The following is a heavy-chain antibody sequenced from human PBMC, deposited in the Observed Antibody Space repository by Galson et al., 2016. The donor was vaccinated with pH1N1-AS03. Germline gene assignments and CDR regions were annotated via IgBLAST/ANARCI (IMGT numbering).Heavy chain of an antibody. J-gene: IGHJ6*02. V-gene: IGHV1-46*01. Sequence: SVKVSCKASGYTFTSYYIHWVRQAPGQGREWMGIINPSDGNTNYAQRFQGRVTMTRDTSTSTVYMELSNLRSDDTAVCYCARVSAGLTGYYYAMDVWGQGTTVTVSS. CDR3: ARVSAGLTGYYYAMDV. D-gene: IGHD4/OR15-4a*01. CDR1: GYTFTSYY. CDR2: INPSDGNT.